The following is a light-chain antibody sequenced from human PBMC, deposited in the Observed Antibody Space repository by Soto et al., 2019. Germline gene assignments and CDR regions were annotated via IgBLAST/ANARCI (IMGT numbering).Light chain of an antibody. Sequence: DIQMTQSPSTLAASVGDRVTITCRASQSIGDWLAWYQQKPGKAPNLLIYDASRSVSGVPSRFSGGGSGTEFTLTIISLQPDDVATYYCQQYNSDSPATVGQGTKVEIK. V-gene: IGKV1-5*01. CDR1: QSIGDW. CDR2: DAS. CDR3: QQYNSDSPAT. J-gene: IGKJ1*01.